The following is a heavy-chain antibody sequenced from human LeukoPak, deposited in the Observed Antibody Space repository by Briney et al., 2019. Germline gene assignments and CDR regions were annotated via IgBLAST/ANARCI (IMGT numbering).Heavy chain of an antibody. D-gene: IGHD3-16*01. V-gene: IGHV4-39*07. J-gene: IGHJ6*03. CDR3: GAQGGVYYMDV. Sequence: SETLSLTCTVSGGSISSSSYYWGWIRQPPGKGLEWIGSIYYSGSTYYNPSLKSRVTISVDTSKNQFSLKLSSVTTADTAVYYCGAQGGVYYMDVWGEGTTVTVSS. CDR2: IYYSGST. CDR1: GGSISSSSYY.